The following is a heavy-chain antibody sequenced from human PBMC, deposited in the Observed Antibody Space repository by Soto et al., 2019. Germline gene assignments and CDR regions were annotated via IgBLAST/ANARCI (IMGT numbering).Heavy chain of an antibody. CDR1: GFTFSYYA. V-gene: IGHV3-23*01. CDR2: ICSSGEYI. CDR3: ATRRVGAATPFDY. D-gene: IGHD1-26*01. Sequence: EVQLLESGGGLVQPGGSLRLSCAASGFTFSYYAVSWVRQAPGKGLEWVSTICSSGEYIYYADSVRGRFTISRDNSKNTLYLQMNSLGAEDTAVYYCATRRVGAATPFDYWGQGTLVTVSS. J-gene: IGHJ4*02.